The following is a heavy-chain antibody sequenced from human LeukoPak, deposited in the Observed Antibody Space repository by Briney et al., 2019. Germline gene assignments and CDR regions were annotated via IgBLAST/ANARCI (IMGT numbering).Heavy chain of an antibody. CDR3: AHSKRGGGYYINAFAV. CDR1: GASTSAYH. Sequence: PSETLSLTCTVSGASTSAYHWRWIRQPPGKGLEWIGYSYSGGNANYNPSLKSRVTISIDTSENQFSLRLTSVTAADTAIYFCAHSKRGGGYYINAFAVWGQGALVTISS. J-gene: IGHJ3*01. V-gene: IGHV4-59*01. D-gene: IGHD1-26*01. CDR2: SYSGGNA.